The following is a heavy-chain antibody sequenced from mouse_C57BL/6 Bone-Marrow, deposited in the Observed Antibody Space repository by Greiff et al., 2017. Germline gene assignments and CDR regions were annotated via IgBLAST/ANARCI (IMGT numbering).Heavy chain of an antibody. Sequence: EVKLVESGAGLVKPGGSLKLSCAASGFTFSSYAMSWVRQTPEKRLEWVAYISSGGDYIYYADTVKGRFTISRDNARNTLYLQMSSLKSEDTAMYYCTRDSNYWFAYWGQGTLVTVSA. CDR3: TRDSNYWFAY. D-gene: IGHD2-5*01. J-gene: IGHJ3*01. CDR2: ISSGGDYI. CDR1: GFTFSSYA. V-gene: IGHV5-9-1*02.